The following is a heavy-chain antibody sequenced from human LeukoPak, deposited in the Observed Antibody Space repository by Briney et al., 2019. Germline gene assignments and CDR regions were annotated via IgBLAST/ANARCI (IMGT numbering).Heavy chain of an antibody. CDR1: SGSLSGYY. D-gene: IGHD4-23*01. Sequence: PSDTLSLTCTVSSGSLSGYYWSWLRQPPGQGLEGIGYIYYSGGTSYSPSPMSRVTVSIVTSHNQYSLRLRSVPAAPPTPSHLAQQRREYSGNSGLYYYDMVVWGKGTTVTVSS. J-gene: IGHJ6*04. CDR2: IYYSGGT. V-gene: IGHV4-59*03. CDR3: AQQRREYSGNSGLYYYDMVV.